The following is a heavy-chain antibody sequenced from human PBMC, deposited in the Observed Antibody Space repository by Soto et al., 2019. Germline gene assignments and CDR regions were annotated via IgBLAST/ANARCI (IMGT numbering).Heavy chain of an antibody. D-gene: IGHD4-17*01. CDR2: MNPNSGNT. CDR3: ARWDYGVYAHFDY. CDR1: GYTFTSHD. Sequence: QVQLVQSGAEVKKSGASVKVSCKASGYTFTSHDINWVRQATGQGLEWMGWMNPNSGNTGYAQKFKGRVTMTRNTSISTAYMELSSLRSEDTAVYYCARWDYGVYAHFDYWGQGTLVTVSS. V-gene: IGHV1-8*01. J-gene: IGHJ4*02.